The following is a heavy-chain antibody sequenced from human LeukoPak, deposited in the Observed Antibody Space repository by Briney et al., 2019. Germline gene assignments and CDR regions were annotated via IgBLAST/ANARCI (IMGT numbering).Heavy chain of an antibody. CDR1: EYTFTCYY. CDR2: INPNSGGT. CDR3: ARGQYDFWSGQSPLDY. D-gene: IGHD3-3*01. J-gene: IGHJ4*02. V-gene: IGHV1-2*06. Sequence: ASVKVSCKASEYTFTCYYMHWVRQAPGQGLEWMGRINPNSGGTNYAQKFQGRVTMTRDTSITTAYMELSRLRSDDTAVYYCARGQYDFWSGQSPLDYWGQGTLVTVSS.